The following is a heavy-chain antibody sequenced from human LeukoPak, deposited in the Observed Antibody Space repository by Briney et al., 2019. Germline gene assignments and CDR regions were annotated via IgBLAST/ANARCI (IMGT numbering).Heavy chain of an antibody. CDR1: GGSISSSSYS. V-gene: IGHV4-39*01. D-gene: IGHD4-17*01. CDR3: VGRRGDGDYRPEY. CDR2: IYYTGIT. J-gene: IGHJ4*02. Sequence: KPSETLSLTCTVSGGSISSSSYSWGWIRQPPGKGLEWIGSIYYTGITYYNPSLKSRVTISLDTSRNQFSLKLNSVTAPETAVYYCVGRRGDGDYRPEYWGQGTLVTVSS.